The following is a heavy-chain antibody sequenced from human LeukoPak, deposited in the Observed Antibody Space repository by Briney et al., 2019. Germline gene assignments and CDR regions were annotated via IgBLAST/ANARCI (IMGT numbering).Heavy chain of an antibody. CDR3: ARGRYYCSSTSCPHPYYYYMDV. D-gene: IGHD2-2*01. Sequence: GASVKVSCKASGGTFSSYAISWVRQAPGQGLEWMGGIIPIFGTANYAQKFQGRVTITADESTSTAYMELSSLRSEDTAVYYCARGRYYCSSTSCPHPYYYYMDVWGKGTTVTVSS. J-gene: IGHJ6*03. CDR2: IIPIFGTA. V-gene: IGHV1-69*13. CDR1: GGTFSSYA.